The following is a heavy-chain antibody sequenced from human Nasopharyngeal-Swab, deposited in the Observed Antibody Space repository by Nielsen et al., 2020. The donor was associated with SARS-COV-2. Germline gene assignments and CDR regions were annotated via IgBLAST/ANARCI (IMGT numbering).Heavy chain of an antibody. D-gene: IGHD5-24*01. Sequence: GESLKISCAASGFTFSSYSMHWVRQAPGKGLEWVAVISYDGSKKYYADSVKGRFTISRDNSKNTLYLQMNSLRAEDTAVYYCAKDQMAHFDYWGQGTLVTVSS. CDR3: AKDQMAHFDY. V-gene: IGHV3-30*18. CDR1: GFTFSSYS. CDR2: ISYDGSKK. J-gene: IGHJ4*02.